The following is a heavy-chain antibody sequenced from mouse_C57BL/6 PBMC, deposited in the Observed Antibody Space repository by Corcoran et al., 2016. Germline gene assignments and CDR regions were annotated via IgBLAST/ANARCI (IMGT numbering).Heavy chain of an antibody. CDR2: INPNNGGT. Sequence: EVQLQQSGPELVKPGASVKISCKASGYTFTDYYMNWVKQSHGKSLEWIGDINPNNGGTSYNQKFKGKATLTVDKSSSTAYMELRSLTSEDSAVDYCAREGGYYAMDYWGQGTSVTVSS. CDR3: AREGGYYAMDY. J-gene: IGHJ4*01. CDR1: GYTFTDYY. V-gene: IGHV1-26*01.